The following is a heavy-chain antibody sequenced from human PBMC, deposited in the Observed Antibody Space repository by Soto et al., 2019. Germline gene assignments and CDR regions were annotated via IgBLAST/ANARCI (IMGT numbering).Heavy chain of an antibody. V-gene: IGHV1-8*01. J-gene: IGHJ4*02. CDR3: ARERGGGYFDY. CDR1: GYTFTSYD. CDR2: MNPNSNNT. D-gene: IGHD1-26*01. Sequence: QVQLVQSGAEVKKPGASVKVSCKASGYTFTSYDINWVRQATGQGLEWMGWMNPNSNNTGYAQKFQGRLTMTRNTPKSTANKALGVLRSAGPAVYFCARERGGGYFDYWGQGTLVTVSS.